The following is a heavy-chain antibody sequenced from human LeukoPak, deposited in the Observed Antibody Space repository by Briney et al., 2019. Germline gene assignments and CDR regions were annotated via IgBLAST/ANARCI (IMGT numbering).Heavy chain of an antibody. V-gene: IGHV1-2*02. J-gene: IGHJ5*02. D-gene: IGHD5-18*01. Sequence: ASVKVSCKASGYTFTCYYMHWVRQAPGQGLEWMGWINPNSGGTNYAQKFQGRVTMTKDTSISTAYMELSRLRSDDTAVYYCAYTAALNWFDHWGQGTLVTVSS. CDR2: INPNSGGT. CDR3: AYTAALNWFDH. CDR1: GYTFTCYY.